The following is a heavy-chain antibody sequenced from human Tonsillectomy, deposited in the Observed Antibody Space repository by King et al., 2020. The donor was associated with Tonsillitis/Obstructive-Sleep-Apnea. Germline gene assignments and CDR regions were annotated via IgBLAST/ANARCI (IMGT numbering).Heavy chain of an antibody. Sequence: VQLVESGAEVKKPGASVKVSCKAAGYTFTSYVISCVRQAPGQGLEWMGWISAYNGNTNYAQKLQGRVTMTTDTSPSTAYMELRSLVSDDTAVYYCARDRGKKGYCSGGSCYGFDYWGQGTLVTVSS. CDR3: ARDRGKKGYCSGGSCYGFDY. CDR2: ISAYNGNT. V-gene: IGHV1-18*01. J-gene: IGHJ4*02. D-gene: IGHD2-15*01. CDR1: GYTFTSYV.